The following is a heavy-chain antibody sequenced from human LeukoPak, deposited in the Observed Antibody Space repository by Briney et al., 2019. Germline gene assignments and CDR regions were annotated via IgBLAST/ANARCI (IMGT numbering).Heavy chain of an antibody. CDR2: ISYDGSNK. CDR3: AKDIAVAGNFDY. D-gene: IGHD6-19*01. CDR1: GFIFSNYG. J-gene: IGHJ4*02. V-gene: IGHV3-30*18. Sequence: QTGGSLRLSYAASGFIFSNYGMHWVRQAPGRGLEWVAVISYDGSNKFYRDSVKGRFTISRDNSKNMLYLQINSLRAEDTAVYYCAKDIAVAGNFDYWGQGTLVTVSS.